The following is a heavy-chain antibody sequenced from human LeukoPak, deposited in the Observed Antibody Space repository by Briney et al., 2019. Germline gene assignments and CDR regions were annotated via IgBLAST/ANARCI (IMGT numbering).Heavy chain of an antibody. Sequence: PSETLSLTCTVSGGSISSYYWSWIRQPPGKGLEWIGYIYYSGSTNYNPSLKSRVTISVDTSKNQFSLKLSSVTAADTAVYYCARIYGSGSYFSPFDYWGQGTLVTVSS. J-gene: IGHJ4*02. V-gene: IGHV4-59*08. D-gene: IGHD3-10*01. CDR2: IYYSGST. CDR1: GGSISSYY. CDR3: ARIYGSGSYFSPFDY.